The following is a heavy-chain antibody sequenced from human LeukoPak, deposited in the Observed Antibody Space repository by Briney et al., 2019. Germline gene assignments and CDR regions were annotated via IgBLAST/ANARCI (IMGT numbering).Heavy chain of an antibody. Sequence: GASVKVSCKASGYTFTSYDINWVRQATGQGLEWMGWMNPNSGNTGYAQKFQGRVTMTRNTSISTAYMELSSLRSEDTAVYYCAREDEELDALDSWGQGTLVTVSS. CDR3: AREDEELDALDS. CDR2: MNPNSGNT. J-gene: IGHJ4*02. D-gene: IGHD1-26*01. V-gene: IGHV1-8*01. CDR1: GYTFTSYD.